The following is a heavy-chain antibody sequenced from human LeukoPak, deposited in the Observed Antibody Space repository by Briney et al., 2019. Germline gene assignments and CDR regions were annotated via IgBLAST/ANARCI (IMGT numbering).Heavy chain of an antibody. CDR3: ARGGSGYGVEGLAFDI. J-gene: IGHJ3*02. CDR1: GFTFSSYY. V-gene: IGHV3-13*01. D-gene: IGHD2-8*01. CDR2: IGTAGDT. Sequence: GGSLRLSCAASGFTFSSYYMHWVRQATGKGLEWVSAIGTAGDTYYPGSVKGRFTISRENAKNSLYLQMNSLRAGDTAVYYCARGGSGYGVEGLAFDIWGQGTMVTVSS.